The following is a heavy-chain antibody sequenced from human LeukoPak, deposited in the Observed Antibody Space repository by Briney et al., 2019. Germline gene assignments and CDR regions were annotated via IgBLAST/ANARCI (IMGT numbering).Heavy chain of an antibody. V-gene: IGHV4-34*01. D-gene: IGHD3-10*01. J-gene: IGHJ4*02. CDR3: ARGIKKSITMVRGVIHLFDY. Sequence: SETLSLTCAVYGGSFSGYYWSWIRQPPGKGLEWIGEINHSGSTNYNPSLKSRVTISVDTSKNQFSLKLSSVTAADTAVYYCARGIKKSITMVRGVIHLFDYWGQGTLVTVSS. CDR2: INHSGST. CDR1: GGSFSGYY.